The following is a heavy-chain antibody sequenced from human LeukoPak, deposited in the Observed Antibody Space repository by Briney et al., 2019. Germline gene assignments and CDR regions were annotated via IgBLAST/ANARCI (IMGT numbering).Heavy chain of an antibody. CDR1: GFTFSSYH. V-gene: IGHV3-21*01. CDR3: ARDPHILTGYYDY. Sequence: GGSLRLSCAASGFTFSSYHMNWVRQAPGKGLEWVSSISSSSSYIYYADSVKGRFTISRDNAKNSLYLQMNSLRAEDTAVYYCARDPHILTGYYDYWGQGTLVTVSS. CDR2: ISSSSSYI. J-gene: IGHJ4*02. D-gene: IGHD3-9*01.